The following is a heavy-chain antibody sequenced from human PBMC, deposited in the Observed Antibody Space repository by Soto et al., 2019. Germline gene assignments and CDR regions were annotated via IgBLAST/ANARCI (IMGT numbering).Heavy chain of an antibody. Sequence: ASVKVSCKASGYTFTSYAMHWVRQAPGQRLEWMGWINAGNGNTKYSQKFQGRVTITRDTSASTAYMELSSLRSEDTAVYYCARGGTTVRWFDPWGQGTLVTVSS. V-gene: IGHV1-3*01. CDR3: ARGGTTVRWFDP. CDR2: INAGNGNT. J-gene: IGHJ5*02. CDR1: GYTFTSYA. D-gene: IGHD1-7*01.